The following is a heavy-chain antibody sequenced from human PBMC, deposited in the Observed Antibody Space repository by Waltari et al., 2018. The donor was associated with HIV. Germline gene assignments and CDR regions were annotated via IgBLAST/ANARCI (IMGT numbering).Heavy chain of an antibody. Sequence: EVQLLEAGGGLVQPGGSLRLSCTASGLTFHTFAMTWVRQAPGKGLEWVSSISGIGSTTYYADSVKGRFTISRDNSRNSLFLHMNSLRAEDTAVYYCATSATWLPYNSLVYYNGMDVWGQGTTVTVSS. CDR1: GLTFHTFA. J-gene: IGHJ6*02. D-gene: IGHD2-2*02. CDR2: ISGIGSTT. V-gene: IGHV3-23*01. CDR3: ATSATWLPYNSLVYYNGMDV.